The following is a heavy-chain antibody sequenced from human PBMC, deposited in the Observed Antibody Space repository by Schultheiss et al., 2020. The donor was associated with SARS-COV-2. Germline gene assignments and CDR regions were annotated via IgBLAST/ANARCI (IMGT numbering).Heavy chain of an antibody. J-gene: IGHJ5*02. CDR2: MFSGGSA. Sequence: GESLKISCAASGFTFSTYAMSWVRQTPGKGLEWVSVMFSGGSAYYTDSVKGRFIVSRDNSKNTLYMQMKNLRADDTAVYYCVKGGRDYFGSGSYLGWFDPWGQGTRVTVSS. CDR3: VKGGRDYFGSGSYLGWFDP. V-gene: IGHV3-23*03. D-gene: IGHD3-10*01. CDR1: GFTFSTYA.